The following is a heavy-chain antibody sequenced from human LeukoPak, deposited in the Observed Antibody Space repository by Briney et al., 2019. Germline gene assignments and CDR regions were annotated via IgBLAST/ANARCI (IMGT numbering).Heavy chain of an antibody. CDR3: AKGRMVRGVIITSFDY. J-gene: IGHJ4*02. CDR1: GFTFDDYA. Sequence: PGRSLRLSCAASGFTFDDYAMHWVRQAPGKGLEWVSGISWNSGSIGCADSVKGRFTISRDNAKNSLYLQMNSLRAEDTALYYCAKGRMVRGVIITSFDYWGQGTLVTVSS. V-gene: IGHV3-9*01. D-gene: IGHD3-10*01. CDR2: ISWNSGSI.